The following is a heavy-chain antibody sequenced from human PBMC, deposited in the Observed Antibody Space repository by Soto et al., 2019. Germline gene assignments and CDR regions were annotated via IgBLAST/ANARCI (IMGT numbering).Heavy chain of an antibody. D-gene: IGHD3-22*01. V-gene: IGHV1-2*04. Sequence: ASVKVSCKVSGYTFTGYYMHWVRQAPGQGLEWMGWLNPNSGGTNYAQKFQGWVTMTRDTSISTAYMELSRLRSEDTAVYYCASGETSYYYDSSGFYFDYWGKGTLVTVSS. J-gene: IGHJ4*02. CDR3: ASGETSYYYDSSGFYFDY. CDR2: LNPNSGGT. CDR1: GYTFTGYY.